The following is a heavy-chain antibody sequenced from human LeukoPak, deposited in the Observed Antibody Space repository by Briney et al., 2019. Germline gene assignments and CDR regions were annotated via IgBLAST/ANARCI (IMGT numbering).Heavy chain of an antibody. CDR1: GFTFGSYA. CDR3: ARVVQDYYDSSGYLDY. D-gene: IGHD3-22*01. Sequence: GGSLRLSCAASGFTFGSYAMNWVRQAPGKGLEWVSTISGSGGRTYYADSVKGRFTISRDNSKNTLYVQMNSLRAEDTAIYYCARVVQDYYDSSGYLDYWGQGTLVTVSS. V-gene: IGHV3-23*01. J-gene: IGHJ4*02. CDR2: ISGSGGRT.